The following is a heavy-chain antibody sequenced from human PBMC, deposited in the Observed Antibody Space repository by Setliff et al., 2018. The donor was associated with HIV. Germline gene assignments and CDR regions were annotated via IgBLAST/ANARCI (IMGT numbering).Heavy chain of an antibody. V-gene: IGHV3-23*01. CDR3: AKDSGNSGWYLDY. Sequence: GGSLRLSCAASGFTFSSYAMAWVRQAPGKGLEWVSTISATGDTPFYANSVKGRLTISRDNSKNTLYLQMNSQRAEDTAVYYCAKDSGNSGWYLDYWGQGILVTVSS. CDR1: GFTFSSYA. D-gene: IGHD6-19*01. CDR2: ISATGDTP. J-gene: IGHJ4*02.